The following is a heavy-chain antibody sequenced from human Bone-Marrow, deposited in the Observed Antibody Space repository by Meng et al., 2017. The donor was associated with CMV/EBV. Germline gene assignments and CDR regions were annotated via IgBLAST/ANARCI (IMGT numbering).Heavy chain of an antibody. CDR1: GFAFSDYY. J-gene: IGHJ4*02. CDR3: ATSGRGGQYYFDS. D-gene: IGHD3-10*01. CDR2: ISSRAATI. Sequence: GGSLRLSCTASGFAFSDYYMSWIRQAPGKGLEWVSYISSRAATIYYTDSVKGRFTISRDNAKNSLYLQMNNLRAEDTAVFYCATSGRGGQYYFDSWRQGTLVTVSS. V-gene: IGHV3-11*01.